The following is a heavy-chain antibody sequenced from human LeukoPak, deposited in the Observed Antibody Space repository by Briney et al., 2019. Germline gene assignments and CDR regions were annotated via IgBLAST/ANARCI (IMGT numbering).Heavy chain of an antibody. Sequence: ASVKVSCKASRGTFSSYTISWVRQAPGQGLEWMGSIIAILGIANYAQKFQGRVTITADKSTSTAYMELSSLRSEDTAVYYCARVSPDGYFDYWGQGALVTVSS. CDR1: RGTFSSYT. V-gene: IGHV1-69*02. J-gene: IGHJ4*02. D-gene: IGHD2/OR15-2a*01. CDR3: ARVSPDGYFDY. CDR2: IIAILGIA.